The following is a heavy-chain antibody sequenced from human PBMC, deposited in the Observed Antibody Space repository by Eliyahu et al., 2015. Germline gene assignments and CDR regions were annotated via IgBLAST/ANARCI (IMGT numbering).Heavy chain of an antibody. Sequence: QVQLVQSGAEVKKPGASVKVSCKASGYTFTSYGISWVRQAPGQGLEWMGWISAYNGNTNYAQKLQGRVTMTTDTSTSTAYMELRSLRSDDTAVYYCARDQEDLVVRGVIMADWFDPWGQGTLVTVSS. V-gene: IGHV1-18*01. CDR3: ARDQEDLVVRGVIMADWFDP. CDR1: GYTFTSYG. D-gene: IGHD3-10*01. J-gene: IGHJ5*02. CDR2: ISAYNGNT.